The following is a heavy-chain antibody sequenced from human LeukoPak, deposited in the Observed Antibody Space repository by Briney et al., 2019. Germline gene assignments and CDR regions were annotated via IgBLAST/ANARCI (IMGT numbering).Heavy chain of an antibody. V-gene: IGHV4-59*01. CDR1: GGSFSGYY. CDR2: IYYSGST. Sequence: SETLSLTCAVYGGSFSGYYCNWIRQPPGKGLEWIGYIYYSGSTNYNPSLKSRVSISVDTSKNQFSLKLSSVTAADTAVYYCARTGSTVTMLYPFDHWGQGTLVTVSS. D-gene: IGHD4-17*01. CDR3: ARTGSTVTMLYPFDH. J-gene: IGHJ4*02.